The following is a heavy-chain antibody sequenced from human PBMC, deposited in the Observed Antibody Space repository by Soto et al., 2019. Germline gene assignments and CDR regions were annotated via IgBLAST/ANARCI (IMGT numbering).Heavy chain of an antibody. CDR3: ARHKPQYGDYFVYRYYGMDV. Sequence: NPSETLSLTCTVSGGSISSSSYYWGWIRQPPGKGLEWIGSIYYSGSTYYNPSLKSRVTISVDTSKNQFSLKLSSVTAADTAVYYCARHKPQYGDYFVYRYYGMDVWGQGTTVTVSS. CDR2: IYYSGST. J-gene: IGHJ6*02. D-gene: IGHD4-17*01. CDR1: GGSISSSSYY. V-gene: IGHV4-39*01.